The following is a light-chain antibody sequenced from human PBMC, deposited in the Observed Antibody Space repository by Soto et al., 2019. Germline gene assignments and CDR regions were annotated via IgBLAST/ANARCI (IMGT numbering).Light chain of an antibody. J-gene: IGLJ1*01. CDR2: QVS. CDR1: TSDVGGYNY. CDR3: CSYTNSDTLV. Sequence: QSVLTQPASVSGSPGQSITISCTGSTSDVGGYNYVSWYQQEPDKAPKLMIYQVSNRPSGISNRFSGSKSGNTAALTISGLQAEDEADYYCCSYTNSDTLVLGTGTKV. V-gene: IGLV2-14*01.